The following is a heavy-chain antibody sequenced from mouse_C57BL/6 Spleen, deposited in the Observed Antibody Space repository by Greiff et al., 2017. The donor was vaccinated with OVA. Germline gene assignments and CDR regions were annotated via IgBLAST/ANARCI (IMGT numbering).Heavy chain of an antibody. V-gene: IGHV14-4*01. CDR3: TTWNYYGFAY. CDR2: IDPENGDT. J-gene: IGHJ3*01. CDR1: GFNIKDDY. Sequence: EVQLQQSGAELVRPGASVKLSCTASGFNIKDDYMHWVKQRPEKGLEWIGWIDPENGDTEYASKFQGKATITADTSSNTAYLQLSSLTSEDTAVYYCTTWNYYGFAYWGQGTLVTVSA. D-gene: IGHD1-1*01.